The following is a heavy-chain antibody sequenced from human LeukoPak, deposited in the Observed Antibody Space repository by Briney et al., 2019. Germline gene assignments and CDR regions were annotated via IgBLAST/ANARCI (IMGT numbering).Heavy chain of an antibody. V-gene: IGHV4-4*02. Sequence: PSGTLSLTCAVSRGSISSNNWWSWVRQPPGKRLEWIAEIYHSGSTNHNPSLKSRVTISVDKSKNQFSLKLSSVTAADTAMYYCARDSYYFGSGSDNTPYNWFDPWGQGTLVTVSS. CDR3: ARDSYYFGSGSDNTPYNWFDP. D-gene: IGHD3-10*01. J-gene: IGHJ5*02. CDR2: IYHSGST. CDR1: RGSISSNNW.